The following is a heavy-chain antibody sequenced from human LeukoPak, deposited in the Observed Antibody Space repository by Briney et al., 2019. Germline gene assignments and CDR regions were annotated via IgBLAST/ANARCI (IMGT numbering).Heavy chain of an antibody. Sequence: GGSLRLSCAASGFTFSSYAMSWVRQAPGKGLEWVSAISGSGGSTYYADSVKGQLTISRDNSKNTLYLQMNSLRAEDTAVYYCATALYYYYYYGMDVWGQGTTVTVSS. V-gene: IGHV3-23*01. CDR3: ATALYYYYYYGMDV. CDR2: ISGSGGST. J-gene: IGHJ6*02. CDR1: GFTFSSYA.